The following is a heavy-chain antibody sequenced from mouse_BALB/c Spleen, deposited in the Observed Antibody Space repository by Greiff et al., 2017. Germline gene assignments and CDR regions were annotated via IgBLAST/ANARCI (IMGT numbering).Heavy chain of an antibody. CDR2: ISSGGSYT. V-gene: IGHV5-9-4*01. J-gene: IGHJ3*01. CDR3: AKNRYFAY. Sequence: EVMLVESGGGLVKPGGSLKLSCAASGFTFSSYAMSWVRQSPEKRLEWVAEISSGGSYTYYPDTVTGRFTISRDNAKNTLYLEMSSLRSEDTAMYYCAKNRYFAYWGQGTLVTVSA. CDR1: GFTFSSYA. D-gene: IGHD2-14*01.